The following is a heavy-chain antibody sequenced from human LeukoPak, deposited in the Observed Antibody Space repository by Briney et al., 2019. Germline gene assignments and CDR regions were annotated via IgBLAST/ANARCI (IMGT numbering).Heavy chain of an antibody. CDR3: ARATGALRPWDF. CDR1: GFTFSDYY. Sequence: PGGSLRLSCAASGFTFSDYYMSWIRQAPGKGLEWVSYISSSSSYTNYADSVKGRFTISRDNAKNSLYLQMNSLRAEDTAVYYCARATGALRPWDFWGQGTLVTVSS. V-gene: IGHV3-11*06. J-gene: IGHJ4*02. CDR2: ISSSSSYT. D-gene: IGHD1-14*01.